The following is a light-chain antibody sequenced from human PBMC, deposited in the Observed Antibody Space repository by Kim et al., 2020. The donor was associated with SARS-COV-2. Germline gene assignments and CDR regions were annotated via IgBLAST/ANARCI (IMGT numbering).Light chain of an antibody. CDR2: GAS. V-gene: IGKV3-15*01. Sequence: EIVMTQSPATLSVSPGEGATLSCRASQSITTNLAWYQQKRGQAPRLLIYGASTRATGIPDRFSGSGSGTEFTLTISSLQSEDFAVYYCQQYNNWPPYTFGQGTKLEI. J-gene: IGKJ2*01. CDR1: QSITTN. CDR3: QQYNNWPPYT.